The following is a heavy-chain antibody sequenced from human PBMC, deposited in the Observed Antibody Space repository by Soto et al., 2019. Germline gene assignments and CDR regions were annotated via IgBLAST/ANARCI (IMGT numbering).Heavy chain of an antibody. Sequence: LETHSLTCTVSGGTSSSYYWSWIRQPPGKGLEWIGYIYYSGSTNYNPSLKSRVTISVDTSKNQFSLKLSSVTAADTAVYYCAALATENYYYYYYMDVWGKGTTVTVSS. V-gene: IGHV4-59*08. J-gene: IGHJ6*03. D-gene: IGHD1-26*01. CDR1: GGTSSSYY. CDR3: AALATENYYYYYYMDV. CDR2: IYYSGST.